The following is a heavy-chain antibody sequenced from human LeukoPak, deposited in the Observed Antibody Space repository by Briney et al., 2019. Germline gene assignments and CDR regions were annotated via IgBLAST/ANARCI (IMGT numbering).Heavy chain of an antibody. CDR2: INHSGST. D-gene: IGHD3-22*01. J-gene: IGHJ4*02. CDR1: GGSFRDYY. Sequence: SETLSLTCAVYGGSFRDYYWSWIRQPPGRGLEWIGEINHSGSTNYNPSLKSRVTISVDTSKNQFSLKVTSVTAADTALYYCARATPVISMIPDWGQGTLVTVSS. V-gene: IGHV4-34*01. CDR3: ARATPVISMIPD.